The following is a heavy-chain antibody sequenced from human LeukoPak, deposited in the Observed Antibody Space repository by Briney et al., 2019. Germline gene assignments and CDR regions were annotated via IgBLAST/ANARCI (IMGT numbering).Heavy chain of an antibody. D-gene: IGHD2/OR15-2a*01. CDR3: ARDWFHATDY. Sequence: PGGSLRLSCAASGFTFSSYAMSWVRQAPGKGLEWVSSISSSSSYIYYADSVKGRFTISRDNAKNTLYLQMNSLRDEDTAVYYCARDWFHATDYWGQGTLVTVSS. V-gene: IGHV3-21*01. J-gene: IGHJ4*02. CDR2: ISSSSSYI. CDR1: GFTFSSYA.